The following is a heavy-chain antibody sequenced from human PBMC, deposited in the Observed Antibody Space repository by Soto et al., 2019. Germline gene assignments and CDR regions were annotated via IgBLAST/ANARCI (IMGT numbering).Heavy chain of an antibody. CDR3: ARQIYDSVPEGDT. Sequence: PGESLKISCKGSGYSFTNYWNGWVRQMPGKGLEWMGIIFPGDSAIRYSPSLQGQVTISADKSISTAYLQWSSLRASDTAMYYCARQIYDSVPEGDTWGQGTMVTVSS. CDR2: IFPGDSAI. D-gene: IGHD3-3*01. CDR1: GYSFTNYW. J-gene: IGHJ3*02. V-gene: IGHV5-51*01.